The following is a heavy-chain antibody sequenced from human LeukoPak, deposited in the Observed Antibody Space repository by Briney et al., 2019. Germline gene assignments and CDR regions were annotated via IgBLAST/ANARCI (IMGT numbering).Heavy chain of an antibody. CDR3: ASQAYSSGRLVDN. CDR1: GGSASSRNW. Sequence: SETLSLTCAVSGGSASSRNWWTWVRQSPGKGLEWIGEVHHSGTTNYNPSLQSRVTMSVDKSKNQFSLKLSSVTAADTAVYYCASQAYSSGRLVDNWGRGTLVTVSS. J-gene: IGHJ4*02. CDR2: VHHSGTT. D-gene: IGHD6-19*01. V-gene: IGHV4-4*02.